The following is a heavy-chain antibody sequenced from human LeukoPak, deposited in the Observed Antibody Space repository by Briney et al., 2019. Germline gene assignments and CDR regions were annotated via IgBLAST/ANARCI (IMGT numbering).Heavy chain of an antibody. CDR2: ISSSSSYT. CDR1: GFTFSDYY. J-gene: IGHJ5*02. V-gene: IGHV3-11*03. CDR3: ARHYGDSNWFDP. Sequence: GGSLRLSCAASGFTFSDYYMSWIRQAPGKGLEWVSYISSSSSYTNCADSVKGRFTISRDNAKNSLYLQMNSLRAEDTAVYYCARHYGDSNWFDPWGQGTLVTVSS. D-gene: IGHD4-17*01.